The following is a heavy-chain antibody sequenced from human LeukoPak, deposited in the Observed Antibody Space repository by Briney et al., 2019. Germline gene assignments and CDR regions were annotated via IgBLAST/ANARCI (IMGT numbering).Heavy chain of an antibody. CDR3: ARDDCSSTSCYIDWNLEYYYYMDV. CDR1: GYTFTSYG. CDR2: ISAYNGNT. D-gene: IGHD2-2*02. Sequence: ASVKVSCKASGYTFTSYGISWVRQAPGQGLEWMGWISAYNGNTNYAQKLQGRVTMTTDTSTSTAYMELNSLRAEDTAVYYCARDDCSSTSCYIDWNLEYYYYMDVWGKGTTVTVSS. V-gene: IGHV1-18*01. J-gene: IGHJ6*03.